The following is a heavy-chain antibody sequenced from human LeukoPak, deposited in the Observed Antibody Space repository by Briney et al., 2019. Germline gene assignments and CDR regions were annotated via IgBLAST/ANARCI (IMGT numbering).Heavy chain of an antibody. V-gene: IGHV3-30*18. CDR1: GFTFSNYG. J-gene: IGHJ6*04. CDR3: AELGITMIGGV. Sequence: GGSLRLSCAASGFTFSNYGMHWVRQAPGKGLEWVALISYDGTNKYYADSVKGRFTISRDNSKNTLYLQMNSLRAEDTAVYYCAELGITMIGGVWGKGTTVTISS. CDR2: ISYDGTNK. D-gene: IGHD3-10*02.